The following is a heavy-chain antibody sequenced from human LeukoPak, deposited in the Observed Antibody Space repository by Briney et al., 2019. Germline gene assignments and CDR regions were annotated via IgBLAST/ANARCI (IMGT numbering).Heavy chain of an antibody. Sequence: PGGSLRLSCAASGFTVSSNYMSWVRQAPGKGLEWVSVTYSGGSTYYADSVKGRFTISRDNSKNTLYLQMNSLRAEDTAVYYCATIYSGSYLSPFDYWGQGTLVTVSS. J-gene: IGHJ4*02. V-gene: IGHV3-53*01. CDR2: TYSGGST. D-gene: IGHD1-26*01. CDR3: ATIYSGSYLSPFDY. CDR1: GFTVSSNY.